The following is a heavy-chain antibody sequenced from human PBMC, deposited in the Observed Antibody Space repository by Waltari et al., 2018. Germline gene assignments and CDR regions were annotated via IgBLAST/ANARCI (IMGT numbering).Heavy chain of an antibody. J-gene: IGHJ5*02. CDR2: IYTIGSI. V-gene: IGHV4-4*07. Sequence: QVQLQESGPGLVKPSETLSLTCTVSGGSISSYYWSWIRQPAGKGLEWIGRIYTIGSINYNPSLKSRVTMSVDTSKNQFSLKLSSVTAADTAVYYCARDRLGYCSGGSCENNWFDPCGQGTLVTVSS. D-gene: IGHD2-15*01. CDR3: ARDRLGYCSGGSCENNWFDP. CDR1: GGSISSYY.